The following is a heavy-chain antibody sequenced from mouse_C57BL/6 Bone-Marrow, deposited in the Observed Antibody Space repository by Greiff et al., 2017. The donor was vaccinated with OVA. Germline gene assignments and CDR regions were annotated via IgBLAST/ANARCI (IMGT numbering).Heavy chain of an antibody. CDR2: ISDGGSYT. J-gene: IGHJ4*01. V-gene: IGHV5-4*03. D-gene: IGHD2-3*01. CDR1: GFTFSSYA. CDR3: ARGDGPYEEAMDY. Sequence: EVMLVESGGGLVKPGGSLKLSCAASGFTFSSYAMSWVRQTPEKRLEWVATISDGGSYTSYPDNVKGRFPISRDNAKNNLYLQMSHLKSEDTAMYYCARGDGPYEEAMDYWGQGTSVTVSA.